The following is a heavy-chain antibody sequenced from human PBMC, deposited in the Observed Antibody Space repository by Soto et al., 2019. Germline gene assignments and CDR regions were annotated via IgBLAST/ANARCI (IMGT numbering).Heavy chain of an antibody. V-gene: IGHV1-18*01. Sequence: GASVKVSCKASGYTFTSYGISWVRQAPGQGLEWMGWISAYNGNTNYAQKLQGRVTMTTDTSTSTAYMELRSLRSDDTAVYYCAREGEFCSGGSCYSSPYYYGMDGWGQGTTVTVSS. CDR2: ISAYNGNT. CDR3: AREGEFCSGGSCYSSPYYYGMDG. J-gene: IGHJ6*02. D-gene: IGHD2-15*01. CDR1: GYTFTSYG.